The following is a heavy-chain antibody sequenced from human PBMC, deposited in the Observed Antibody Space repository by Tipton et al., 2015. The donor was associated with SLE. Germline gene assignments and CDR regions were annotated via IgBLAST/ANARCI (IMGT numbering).Heavy chain of an antibody. CDR2: ISNSETT. V-gene: IGHV4-59*11. CDR1: GGSFSGHY. Sequence: TLSLTCAVSGGSFSGHYWSWIRQAPGKGLEWIWYISNSETTSYNPSLKSRVTISLDTSKNQFSLKLRSVTAADTAVYYCAGAWQGYCSGGTCYVLDYWGQGTLVTVSS. D-gene: IGHD2-15*01. CDR3: AGAWQGYCSGGTCYVLDY. J-gene: IGHJ4*02.